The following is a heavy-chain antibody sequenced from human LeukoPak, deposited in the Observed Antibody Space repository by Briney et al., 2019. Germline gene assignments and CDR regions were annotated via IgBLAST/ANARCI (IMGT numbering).Heavy chain of an antibody. V-gene: IGHV1-18*01. J-gene: IGHJ4*02. CDR1: GYTFTSYG. D-gene: IGHD3-22*01. CDR2: ISAYNGNT. Sequence: ASVKVSCKASGYTFTSYGISWVRQAPGQGLEWMGWISAYNGNTNYAQKLQGRVTMTTDTSTSTAYMELRSLRSDDTAVYYCARVWGDYYESSGYPDYWGQGTLVTVSS. CDR3: ARVWGDYYESSGYPDY.